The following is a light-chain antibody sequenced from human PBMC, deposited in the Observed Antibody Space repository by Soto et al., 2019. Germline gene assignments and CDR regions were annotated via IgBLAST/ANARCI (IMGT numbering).Light chain of an antibody. Sequence: QSVLTQPASVSGSPGQSITMSCTGTSSDVGAYDSVSWYQHHPGKAPKLMIYGVTYRPSGVSNRFSASKSGNTASLTISGLQAEDEAEYFCASYTGSTTLGVFGGGSKLTVL. J-gene: IGLJ2*01. CDR3: ASYTGSTTLGV. CDR2: GVT. CDR1: SSDVGAYDS. V-gene: IGLV2-14*03.